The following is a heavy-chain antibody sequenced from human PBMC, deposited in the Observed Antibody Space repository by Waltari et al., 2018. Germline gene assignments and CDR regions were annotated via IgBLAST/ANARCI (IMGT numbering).Heavy chain of an antibody. V-gene: IGHV4-38-2*02. J-gene: IGHJ4*02. CDR3: ARDRGAADYIDY. Sequence: QVQLQESGPGLVKPSETLSLTCAVSGYPISSGFCWGWFRQPPGKGLEWIGSIYHSGSTYYNPSLKSRVSLSVDTSTNQFSLNLISVTAADTALYYCARDRGAADYIDYWGQGTLVTVSS. D-gene: IGHD3-10*01. CDR1: GYPISSGFC. CDR2: IYHSGST.